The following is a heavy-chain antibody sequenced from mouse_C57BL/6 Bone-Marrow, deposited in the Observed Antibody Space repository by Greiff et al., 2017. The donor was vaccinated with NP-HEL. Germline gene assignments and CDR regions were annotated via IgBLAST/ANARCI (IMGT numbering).Heavy chain of an antibody. D-gene: IGHD1-1*01. J-gene: IGHJ2*01. CDR3: ARGRGYYYGSSYGNFDY. CDR1: GYTFTSYG. Sequence: QVQLQQSGAELARPGASVKLSCKASGYTFTSYGISWVKQRPGQGLEWIGEIYPRSGNTYYNEKFKGKATLTADKSSSTAYMELRSLTSEDSAVYFCARGRGYYYGSSYGNFDYWGQGTTLTVSS. CDR2: IYPRSGNT. V-gene: IGHV1-81*01.